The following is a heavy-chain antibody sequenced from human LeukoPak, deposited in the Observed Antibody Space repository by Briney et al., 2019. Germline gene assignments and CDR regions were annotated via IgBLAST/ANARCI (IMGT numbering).Heavy chain of an antibody. CDR3: AAHKTITMIVVGPADY. V-gene: IGHV4-61*02. J-gene: IGHJ4*02. CDR1: GGSISSGSYY. CDR2: IYTSGST. Sequence: SETLSLTCTVSGGSISSGSYYWSWIRQPAGKGLEWIGRIYTSGSTNYNPSLKSRVTISVDTSKNQFSLKLSSVTAADTAVYYCAAHKTITMIVVGPADYGGQGTLVTVSS. D-gene: IGHD3-22*01.